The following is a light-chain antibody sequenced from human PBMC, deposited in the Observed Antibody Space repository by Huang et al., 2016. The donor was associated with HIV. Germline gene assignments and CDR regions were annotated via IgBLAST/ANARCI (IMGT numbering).Light chain of an antibody. CDR3: QLRNTWRGPT. CDR1: QSGSSN. CDR2: GTV. V-gene: IGKV3-11*01. J-gene: IGKJ3*01. Sequence: VSSAAGERGNRAGRTRQSGSSNLAWDERGTGEQPGLLSYGTVKRAIGVPDRFSGSGSGTDFALTISSLEPEDFAIYYCQLRNTWRGPTFGPGTRVDVK.